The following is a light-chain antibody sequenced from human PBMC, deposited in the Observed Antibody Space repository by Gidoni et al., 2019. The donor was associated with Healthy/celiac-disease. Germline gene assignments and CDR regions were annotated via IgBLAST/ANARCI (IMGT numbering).Light chain of an antibody. CDR3: SSYAGSNNVV. CDR1: SRDVCGYNY. CDR2: EVS. J-gene: IGLJ2*01. V-gene: IGLV2-8*01. Sequence: SALLQPPSASGSPGRPVTISCTGTSRDVCGYNYVSWYQPHPGKAPHLMIFEVSKRPSGVPDRFSGSKSGNTASLTVSGLQSDDEADYYCSSYAGSNNVVFGGGTKLTVL.